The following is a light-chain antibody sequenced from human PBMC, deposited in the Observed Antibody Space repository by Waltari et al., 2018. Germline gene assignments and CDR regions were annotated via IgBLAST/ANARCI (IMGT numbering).Light chain of an antibody. V-gene: IGLV3-21*02. CDR3: QVWDSSGDPWV. CDR1: KLGTKS. Sequence: SYVLSQPPSVSVAPGQTARITCGANKLGTKSVHWYQQMPGQAPVLVVFDDSGRPSEIPERFSGSSSGNTATLTISGVEAGDEADYYCQVWDSSGDPWVFGGGTKLTVL. J-gene: IGLJ3*02. CDR2: DDS.